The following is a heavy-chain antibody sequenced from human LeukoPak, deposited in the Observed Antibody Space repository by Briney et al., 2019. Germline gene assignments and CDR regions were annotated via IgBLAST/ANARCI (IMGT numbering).Heavy chain of an antibody. Sequence: GGSLRLSCAASGFTFSNYAMSWVRQAPGKGLEWVSIVGVDGDDTHYADSVKGRFTISRDNSKNSLYVQMNSLEAEDTAVYYCAKGRGDRRPESRFFDLWGRGTLVTVSS. CDR1: GFTFSNYA. D-gene: IGHD3-16*01. CDR3: AKGRGDRRPESRFFDL. CDR2: VGVDGDDT. J-gene: IGHJ2*01. V-gene: IGHV3-23*01.